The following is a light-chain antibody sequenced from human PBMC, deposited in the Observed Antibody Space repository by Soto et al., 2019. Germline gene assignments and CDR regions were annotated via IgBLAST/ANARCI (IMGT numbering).Light chain of an antibody. CDR1: QSVLHSSNYRNY. V-gene: IGKV4-1*01. CDR2: WAS. Sequence: DIVMTQSPDSLAVSLGERATINCKSSQSVLHSSNYRNYLAWYQQKPGQPPRLLIYWASTRESGVPDRFSGGGSGTDFTLTISNLQAEDVAVYFCQQYYRSPLSFGGGTKVDIK. CDR3: QQYYRSPLS. J-gene: IGKJ4*01.